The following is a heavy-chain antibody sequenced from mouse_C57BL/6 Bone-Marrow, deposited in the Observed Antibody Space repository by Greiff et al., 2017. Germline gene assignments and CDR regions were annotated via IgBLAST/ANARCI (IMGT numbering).Heavy chain of an antibody. J-gene: IGHJ4*01. V-gene: IGHV1-26*01. CDR3: AGVWAMDY. CDR2: INPNNGGT. CDR1: GYTFTDYY. Sequence: EVQLQQSGPELVKPGASVKISCKASGYTFTDYYMNWVKQSHGKSLEWIGDINPNNGGTSYNQKFKGKATLTVDKSSSTAYMERRSLTSEDSAVYYCAGVWAMDYWGQGTSVTVSS.